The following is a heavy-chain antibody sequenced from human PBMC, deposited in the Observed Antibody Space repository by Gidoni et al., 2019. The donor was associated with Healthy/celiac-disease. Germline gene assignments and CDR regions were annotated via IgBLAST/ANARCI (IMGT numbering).Heavy chain of an antibody. CDR1: GGSISRGGYY. Sequence: QVQLQESGPGLVKHSQTLSLNCTVQGGSISRGGYYWSWIRQHPGKGLEWIGYIYYSGSTYYNPSLKSRVTISVATSKNQFSLKLSSVTAADTAVYYCARWGPIAAAGQSFDYWGQGTLVTVSS. D-gene: IGHD6-13*01. CDR3: ARWGPIAAAGQSFDY. CDR2: IYYSGST. V-gene: IGHV4-31*03. J-gene: IGHJ4*02.